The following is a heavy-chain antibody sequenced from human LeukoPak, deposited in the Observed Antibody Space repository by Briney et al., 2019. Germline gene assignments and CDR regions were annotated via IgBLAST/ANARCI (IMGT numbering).Heavy chain of an antibody. D-gene: IGHD3-22*01. J-gene: IGHJ4*02. V-gene: IGHV3-30-3*01. Sequence: GGSLRLSCAASGFTLSSYAMHWVRQAPGKGLEWVAVISYDGSNKYYADSVKGRFTISRDDSMNTLYLQMSRLRAEDTAVYYCARDTDTSGYYPDDYWGQGALVTVSS. CDR1: GFTLSSYA. CDR2: ISYDGSNK. CDR3: ARDTDTSGYYPDDY.